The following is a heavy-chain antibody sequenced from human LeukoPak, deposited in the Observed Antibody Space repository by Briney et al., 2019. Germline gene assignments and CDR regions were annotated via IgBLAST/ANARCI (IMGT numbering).Heavy chain of an antibody. CDR1: EFTFSGYW. Sequence: GGSLRLSCAASEFTFSGYWMSWVRQAPGKGLEWVANIKQDGSEKYYVDSVKGRFTISRDNAKNSLYLQMNSLRDEDTAVYYCARGGRGSYLWGQGTLVTVSS. J-gene: IGHJ4*02. CDR2: IKQDGSEK. CDR3: ARGGRGSYL. D-gene: IGHD3-16*01. V-gene: IGHV3-7*04.